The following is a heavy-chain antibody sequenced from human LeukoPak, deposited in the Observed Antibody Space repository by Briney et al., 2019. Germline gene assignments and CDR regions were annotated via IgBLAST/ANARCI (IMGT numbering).Heavy chain of an antibody. CDR1: GYTFTGYY. Sequence: ASVKVSCKASGYTFTGYYMHWVRQAPGQGLEWMGWINPNSGGTNYAQKFQGRVTMTRDTSISTAYTELSRLRSDDTAVYYCARDNTAIAASDYWGQGTLVTVSS. J-gene: IGHJ4*02. V-gene: IGHV1-2*02. CDR2: INPNSGGT. CDR3: ARDNTAIAASDY. D-gene: IGHD6-13*01.